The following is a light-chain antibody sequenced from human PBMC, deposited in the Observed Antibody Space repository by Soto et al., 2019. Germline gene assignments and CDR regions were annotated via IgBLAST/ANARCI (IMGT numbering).Light chain of an antibody. Sequence: QSVLTQPASVSGSPGQSITISCTGTSSDVGSYNLVSWYQQHPGKAPKLMIYEGSKRPSGVSNRFSGSKSGNTASLTISGVQAEDEADYYCCSYAGSSPSYVFGTGTKLTVL. CDR1: SSDVGSYNL. CDR2: EGS. J-gene: IGLJ1*01. CDR3: CSYAGSSPSYV. V-gene: IGLV2-23*01.